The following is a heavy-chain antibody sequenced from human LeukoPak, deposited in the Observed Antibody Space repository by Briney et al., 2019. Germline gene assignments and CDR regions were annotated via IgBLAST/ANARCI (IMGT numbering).Heavy chain of an antibody. CDR3: AREGRQLILDY. Sequence: GASVKVSCKASGDTFITYYMYWVRQAPRQGLEWMGIISLGGGSTNYAQKFQGRITMTKDMSTTTVYMELSSLRSEDTAVYYCAREGRQLILDYWGQGTLVTVSS. D-gene: IGHD3-16*01. CDR1: GDTFITYY. V-gene: IGHV1-46*01. J-gene: IGHJ4*02. CDR2: ISLGGGST.